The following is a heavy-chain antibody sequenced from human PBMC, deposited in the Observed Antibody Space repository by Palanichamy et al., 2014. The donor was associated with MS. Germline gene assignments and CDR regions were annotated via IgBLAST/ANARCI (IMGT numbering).Heavy chain of an antibody. CDR1: GGTFSSYA. D-gene: IGHD1-26*01. V-gene: IGHV1-69*04. Sequence: QVQLVQSGAEVKKPGSSVKVSCKASGGTFSSYAISWVRQAPGQGLEWMGRIIPILDRTNYAQRFQGRVTIAADKSTTTAYMELSSLRSEDTAVYYCARGVTRGSFNYYFGMDVWGQGTSVTVSS. J-gene: IGHJ6*02. CDR2: IIPILDRT. CDR3: ARGVTRGSFNYYFGMDV.